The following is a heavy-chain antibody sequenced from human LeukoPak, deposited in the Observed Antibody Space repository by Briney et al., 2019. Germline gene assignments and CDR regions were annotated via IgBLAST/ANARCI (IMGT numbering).Heavy chain of an antibody. CDR2: IKQDGSEK. D-gene: IGHD3-3*01. CDR1: AVTFSNYW. J-gene: IGHJ4*02. Sequence: GGSLRLSCAASAVTFSNYWMSWVRQAPGKGLEWVANIKQDGSEKYYVDSVKGRFTISRDNAKNSLYLQVNSLRAEDTAVYYCARVRFLDYWGQGTLVTVSS. CDR3: ARVRFLDY. V-gene: IGHV3-7*01.